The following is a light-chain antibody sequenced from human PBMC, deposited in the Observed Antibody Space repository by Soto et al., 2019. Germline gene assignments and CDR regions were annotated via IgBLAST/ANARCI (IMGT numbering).Light chain of an antibody. CDR1: TSSIETNY. V-gene: IGLV1-44*01. J-gene: IGLJ2*01. Sequence: QSVLPQPPSVSGTPGQRVTISCSGSTSSIETNYVSWYQQFPGMAPKLLIYTDNQRPSGVPDRFSGSKSGTSASLAISGLQSEDEADYYCAAWDDSLNGVVFGGGTKLTVL. CDR2: TDN. CDR3: AAWDDSLNGVV.